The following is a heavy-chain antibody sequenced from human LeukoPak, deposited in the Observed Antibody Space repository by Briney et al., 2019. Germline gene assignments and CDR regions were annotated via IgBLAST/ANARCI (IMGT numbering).Heavy chain of an antibody. CDR2: ISSNGGST. D-gene: IGHD3-22*01. J-gene: IGHJ4*02. Sequence: GGSLRLSCAASGFTFSNYAMYWVRQAPGKGLEYVSAISSNGGSTDYANSVKGRFTISRDNSKNRLFLQMGSLRAEDMAVYYCARGGYYDSNGSFEYWGQGTLVTVSS. CDR3: ARGGYYDSNGSFEY. V-gene: IGHV3-64*01. CDR1: GFTFSNYA.